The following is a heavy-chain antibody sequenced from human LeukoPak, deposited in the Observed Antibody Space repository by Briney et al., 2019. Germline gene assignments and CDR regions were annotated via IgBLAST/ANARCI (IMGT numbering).Heavy chain of an antibody. CDR3: ARMKEVIAATRDGFDI. CDR2: ISSSSSYI. CDR1: GLTFSSYS. V-gene: IGHV3-21*01. J-gene: IGHJ3*02. Sequence: GGSLRLSCAASGLTFSSYSMNWVRQAAGKGLEWVSSISSSSSYIYYADSVKGRFTISRDNAKNSLYLQMNSLRAEDTAVYYCARMKEVIAATRDGFDIWGQGTMVTVSS. D-gene: IGHD2-15*01.